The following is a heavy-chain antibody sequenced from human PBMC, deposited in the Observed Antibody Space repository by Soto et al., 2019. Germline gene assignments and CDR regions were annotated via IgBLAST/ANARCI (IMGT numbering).Heavy chain of an antibody. CDR1: GFTLSGRS. CDR2: IDNAGTDS. V-gene: IGHV3-74*01. Sequence: EVQLVESGGGLVQPGGSLRLSCAASGFTLSGRSMHWVRQAPGKGLVWVSGIDNAGTDSTYADSVKGRFTSSRDNAKNMLYLQMTSLRVEDPAVYYCARGWFGPDVWGKGTTVTVSS. D-gene: IGHD3-10*01. J-gene: IGHJ6*04. CDR3: ARGWFGPDV.